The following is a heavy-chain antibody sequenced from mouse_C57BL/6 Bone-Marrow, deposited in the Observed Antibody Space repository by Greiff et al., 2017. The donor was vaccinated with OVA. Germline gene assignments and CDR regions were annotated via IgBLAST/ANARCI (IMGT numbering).Heavy chain of an antibody. Sequence: EVHLVQSGAGLVQPGGSLKLSCAASGFTFSDYYMYWVRQTPEKSLEWVAYISTGGGSTYYTDTVKGRFTISRDKAKSTVYLQMSRLKSEDTAMYYCARRRYDAMYYWGQGTSVTVSS. J-gene: IGHJ4*01. CDR3: ARRRYDAMYY. V-gene: IGHV5-12*01. CDR1: GFTFSDYY. CDR2: ISTGGGST.